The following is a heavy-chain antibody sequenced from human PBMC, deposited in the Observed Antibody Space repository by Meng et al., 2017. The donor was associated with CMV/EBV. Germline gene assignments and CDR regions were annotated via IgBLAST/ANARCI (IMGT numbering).Heavy chain of an antibody. V-gene: IGHV1-69*02. Sequence: SVKVSCKASGGTFSSYTISWVRQAPGQGLEWMGRIIPILGIANYAQKFQGRVTITADKSTSTAYMELSSLRSEDTAVYYCARASVGSSSHPYFDYWGQGTLVTVSS. D-gene: IGHD6-6*01. J-gene: IGHJ4*02. CDR1: GGTFSSYT. CDR2: IIPILGIA. CDR3: ARASVGSSSHPYFDY.